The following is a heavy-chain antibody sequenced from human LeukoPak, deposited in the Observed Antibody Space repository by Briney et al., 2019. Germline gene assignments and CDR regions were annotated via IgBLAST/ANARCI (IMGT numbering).Heavy chain of an antibody. CDR2: IYYSGST. Sequence: PSETLSLTCTVSGASVSSGGYYWSWIRQPPGKGLEWIGYIYYSGSTNFNPSLKSRVPISVDTSKNQFSLRVSSVTAADTAVYYCARRGGSGRSFDYWGQGTLVTVSS. CDR1: GASVSSGGYY. CDR3: ARRGGSGRSFDY. J-gene: IGHJ4*02. V-gene: IGHV4-61*08. D-gene: IGHD3-10*01.